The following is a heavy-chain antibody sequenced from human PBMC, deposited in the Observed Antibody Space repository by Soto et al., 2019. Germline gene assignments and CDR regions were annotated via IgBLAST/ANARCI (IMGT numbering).Heavy chain of an antibody. J-gene: IGHJ6*02. CDR3: ARDRSNLPPLPYYYYYGMDV. CDR1: GFTFSSYE. D-gene: IGHD1-26*01. V-gene: IGHV3-48*03. CDR2: ISSSGSTI. Sequence: GGSLRLSCAASGFTFSSYEMNWVRQAPGKGLEWVSYISSSGSTIYYADSVKGRFTISRDNAKNSLYLQMNSLRAEDTAVYYCARDRSNLPPLPYYYYYGMDVWGQGTTVTVSS.